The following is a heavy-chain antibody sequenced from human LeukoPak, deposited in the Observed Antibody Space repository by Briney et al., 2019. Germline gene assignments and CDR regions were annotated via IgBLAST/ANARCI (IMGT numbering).Heavy chain of an antibody. CDR3: AHVADGYSSGWYVRY. V-gene: IGHV2-5*02. J-gene: IGHJ4*02. CDR2: IYWDDDK. Sequence: GPTLVKPTQTLTLTSTFSGFSLSTSGVGGGWIRQPPGKALEGLTLIYWDDDKRYIPAPKTRLTITNDTSKNQVVLTMTDMDPVDTAPYYCAHVADGYSSGWYVRYWGQGTLVTVSS. CDR1: GFSLSTSGVG. D-gene: IGHD6-19*01.